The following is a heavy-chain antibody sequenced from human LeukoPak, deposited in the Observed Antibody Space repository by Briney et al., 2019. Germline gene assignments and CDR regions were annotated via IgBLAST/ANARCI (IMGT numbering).Heavy chain of an antibody. V-gene: IGHV4-59*01. Sequence: KPSETLSLTCTVSGGSISSYYWSWIRQPPGKGLEWIGYIYYSASTNYNPSIKSRVTISVDTSKNQFSLILSSVTAADTAVYYCARSWGGYSYELSAFDIWGQGTMVTVSS. CDR1: GGSISSYY. CDR3: ARSWGGYSYELSAFDI. J-gene: IGHJ3*02. CDR2: IYYSAST. D-gene: IGHD5-18*01.